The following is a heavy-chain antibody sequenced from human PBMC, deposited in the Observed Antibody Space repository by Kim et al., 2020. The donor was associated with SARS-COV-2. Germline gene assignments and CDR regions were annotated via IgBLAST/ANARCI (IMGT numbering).Heavy chain of an antibody. CDR1: GFTFSSYG. V-gene: IGHV3-30*18. J-gene: IGHJ4*02. D-gene: IGHD2-2*01. CDR2: IYYSGSNK. Sequence: GGSLRLSCAASGFTFSSYGMHWVRQAPGKGPVWVAGIYYSGSNKYYVDSVKGRFTISRDNSKNTLYLQMNSLRAEDTAVYYCAKFHQLLLSYWGQGTLVTVSS. CDR3: AKFHQLLLSY.